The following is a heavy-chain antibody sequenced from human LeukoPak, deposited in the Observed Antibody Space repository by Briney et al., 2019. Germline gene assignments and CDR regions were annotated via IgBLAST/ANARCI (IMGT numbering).Heavy chain of an antibody. J-gene: IGHJ6*04. CDR1: GYSISSSNW. Sequence: PSDTLSLTCAVSGYSISSSNWWGWIRPPPGKGLEWIGYIYYSGSTNYNPSLKSRVTMSVDTSKNQFSLKLSSVTALDTAVYYCARTRYYYGSGSFYMDVWGKGTTVTVSS. V-gene: IGHV4-28*06. D-gene: IGHD3-10*01. CDR2: IYYSGST. CDR3: ARTRYYYGSGSFYMDV.